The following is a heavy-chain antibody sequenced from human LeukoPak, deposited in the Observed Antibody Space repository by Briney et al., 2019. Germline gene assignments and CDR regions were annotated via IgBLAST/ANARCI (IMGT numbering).Heavy chain of an antibody. Sequence: PSETLSLTCTVSGGSISSSSYYWGWIRQPPGKGLEWIGSIYYSGSTYYNPSLKSRVTISVDTSKNQFSLKLSSVTAADTAVYYCARRGAYYYGSGSPRATNWFDPWGQGTLVTVSS. D-gene: IGHD3-10*01. V-gene: IGHV4-39*01. CDR3: ARRGAYYYGSGSPRATNWFDP. CDR1: GGSISSSSYY. CDR2: IYYSGST. J-gene: IGHJ5*02.